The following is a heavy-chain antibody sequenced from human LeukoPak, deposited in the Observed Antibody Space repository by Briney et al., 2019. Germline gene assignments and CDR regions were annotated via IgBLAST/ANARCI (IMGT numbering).Heavy chain of an antibody. J-gene: IGHJ4*02. CDR2: ISRDGRTT. Sequence: GGSLRLSCVASGFTFDNYWVHWVRHAPEKGLGWVSRISRDGRTTNYADSVKGRFTISRDNAKNTLYLQMNSLRAEDTAVYYCARWGGGSYAEYFDYWGQGTLVTVSS. V-gene: IGHV3-74*01. CDR3: ARWGGGSYAEYFDY. CDR1: GFTFDNYW. D-gene: IGHD1-26*01.